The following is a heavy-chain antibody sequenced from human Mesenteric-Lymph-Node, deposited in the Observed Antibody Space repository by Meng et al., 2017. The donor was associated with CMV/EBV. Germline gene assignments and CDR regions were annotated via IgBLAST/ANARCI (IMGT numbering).Heavy chain of an antibody. CDR2: ISSSSSYI. D-gene: IGHD3-10*02. CDR1: GFTFSYYY. V-gene: IGHV3-21*01. Sequence: GESLKISCAASGFTFSYYYMSGVRQAPGKGLEWVSSISSSSSYIYYADSVKGRFTISRDNAKNSLYLQMNSLRAEDTAVYYCASSINMMGDAVYFDYWGQGTLVTVSS. CDR3: ASSINMMGDAVYFDY. J-gene: IGHJ4*02.